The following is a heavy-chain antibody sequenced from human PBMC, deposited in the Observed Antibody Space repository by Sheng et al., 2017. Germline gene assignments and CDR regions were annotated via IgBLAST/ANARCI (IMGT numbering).Heavy chain of an antibody. D-gene: IGHD3-22*01. CDR2: ISGSGGST. V-gene: IGHV3-23*04. J-gene: IGHJ3*02. CDR3: AKDGRGMIVVDDAFDI. Sequence: EVQLVESGGGLVQPGGTLRLSCAASGFTFSSYGMSWVRQAPGKGLEWVSAISGSGGSTYYADSVKGRFTISRDNSKNTLYLQMNSLRAEDTAVYYCAKDGRGMIVVDDAFDIWGQGTMVTVSS. CDR1: GFTFSSYG.